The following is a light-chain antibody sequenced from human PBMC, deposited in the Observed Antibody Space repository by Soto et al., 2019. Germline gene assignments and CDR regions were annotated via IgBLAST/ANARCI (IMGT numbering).Light chain of an antibody. CDR3: QHYNGFSWT. J-gene: IGKJ1*01. CDR1: QSISRW. V-gene: IGKV1-5*03. Sequence: DFHMIPSPPTPSASLGYRVTLTCRASQSISRWLAWFQQKPGKAPKLLIYQASTLETGVPSRFSGSGSGTEFTLTISSLQPDDFATYYCQHYNGFSWTFGQGTMVDI. CDR2: QAS.